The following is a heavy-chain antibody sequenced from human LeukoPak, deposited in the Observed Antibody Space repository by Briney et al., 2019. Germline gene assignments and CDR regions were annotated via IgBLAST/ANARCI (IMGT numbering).Heavy chain of an antibody. D-gene: IGHD6-13*01. J-gene: IGHJ4*02. Sequence: PSETLSLTCAVYGGSFSGYYWSWIRQPPGKGLEWIGEINHSGSTNYNPSLKSRVTISVDTSKNQFSLKLSSVTAADTAVYYCARRGIAAAGTRYWGQGTLVTVSS. CDR3: ARRGIAAAGTRY. CDR1: GGSFSGYY. CDR2: INHSGST. V-gene: IGHV4-34*01.